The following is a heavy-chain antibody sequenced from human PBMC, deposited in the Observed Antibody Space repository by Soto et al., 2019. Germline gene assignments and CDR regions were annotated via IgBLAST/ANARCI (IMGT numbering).Heavy chain of an antibody. J-gene: IGHJ6*04. CDR2: IIPIFGRA. Sequence: QGLLVQSGAEVKKPGSSVNVSCKASGYIFNNYGLSWVRQAPGQGLEWVGGIIPIFGRAKYAQKLQGRVSITADEDTTTAFMELRNLRSEDTAVYFCATVPFLYGVYYYFYSELDVWGEGTTVTVSS. CDR3: ATVPFLYGVYYYFYSELDV. V-gene: IGHV1-69*12. D-gene: IGHD3-3*01. CDR1: GYIFNNYG.